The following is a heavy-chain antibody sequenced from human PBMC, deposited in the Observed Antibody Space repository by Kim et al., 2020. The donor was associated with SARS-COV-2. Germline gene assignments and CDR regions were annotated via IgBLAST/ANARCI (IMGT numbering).Heavy chain of an antibody. CDR3: AGHSGGAAVDGAAAEDY. CDR2: IDPSDSYT. V-gene: IGHV5-10-1*01. CDR1: GYSFTSYW. J-gene: IGHJ4*02. D-gene: IGHD6-13*01. Sequence: GESLKISCKGSGYSFTSYWISWVRQMPGKGLEWMGRIDPSDSYTNYSPSFQGHVTISADKSISTAYLQWSSLKASDTAMYYCAGHSGGAAVDGAAAEDYWGQGTLVTVSS.